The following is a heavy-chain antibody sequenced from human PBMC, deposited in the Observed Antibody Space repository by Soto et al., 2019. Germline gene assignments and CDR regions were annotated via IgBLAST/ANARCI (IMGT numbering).Heavy chain of an antibody. D-gene: IGHD1-20*01. CDR1: GFTVSANY. CDR2: LSSGGRA. Sequence: LRLSCAASGFTVSANYMGWVRLAPGKGLEWVSVLSSGGRAYYPDSVEGRFTISGDNSKNTVYLQMHSLRAEDTAVYYCATNNTPGGMDVWGQGTTVTVSS. V-gene: IGHV3-53*01. CDR3: ATNNTPGGMDV. J-gene: IGHJ6*02.